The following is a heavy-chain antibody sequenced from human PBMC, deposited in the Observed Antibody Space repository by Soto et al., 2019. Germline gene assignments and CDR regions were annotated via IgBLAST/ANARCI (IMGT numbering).Heavy chain of an antibody. V-gene: IGHV4-39*01. CDR1: DNSITNGAYY. CDR2: IQYRGST. CDR3: GGMVWFGDLLFDY. J-gene: IGHJ4*02. D-gene: IGHD3-10*01. Sequence: HLQLQESGPGLVKPSETLSLTCTVSDNSITNGAYYWGLIRQPTGKGLHWIGSIQYRGSTYSTPSLKSRVTMSLDTSKNQFSLRLTSVTAADTAVYFWGGMVWFGDLLFDYWGQGTLVTVSS.